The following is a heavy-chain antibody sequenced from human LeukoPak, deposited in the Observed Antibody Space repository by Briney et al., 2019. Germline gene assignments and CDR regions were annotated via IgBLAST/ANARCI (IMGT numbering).Heavy chain of an antibody. J-gene: IGHJ5*02. Sequence: GGSLRLSCAASGFTFSAYSMNWVRQAPGKGLDWVSYISTGGSTIYYADSVKGRFTVSRDNAKNSLYLQMNSLRVEDAAVYYCSKDLTSDFGGDLDPWGQGTLVTVSS. CDR2: ISTGGSTI. CDR3: SKDLTSDFGGDLDP. CDR1: GFTFSAYS. D-gene: IGHD3-10*01. V-gene: IGHV3-48*04.